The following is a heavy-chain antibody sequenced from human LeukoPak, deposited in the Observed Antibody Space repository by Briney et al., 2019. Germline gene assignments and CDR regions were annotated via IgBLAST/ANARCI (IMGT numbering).Heavy chain of an antibody. J-gene: IGHJ4*02. CDR3: AKDVGTIFGVVIPTGFDY. V-gene: IGHV3-23*01. D-gene: IGHD3-3*01. CDR2: ISCSGGST. Sequence: GGSLRLSCAASGFTFSSYAMSWVRQAPGKGLEWVSAISCSGGSTYYADSVKGRFTISRDNSKNTLYLQMNSLRAEDTAVYYCAKDVGTIFGVVIPTGFDYWGQGTLVTVSS. CDR1: GFTFSSYA.